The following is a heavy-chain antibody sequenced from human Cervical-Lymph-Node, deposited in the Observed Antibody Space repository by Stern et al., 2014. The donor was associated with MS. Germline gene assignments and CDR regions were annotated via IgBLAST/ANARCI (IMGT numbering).Heavy chain of an antibody. D-gene: IGHD1-26*01. V-gene: IGHV1-18*01. CDR2: ISAYNGNT. Sequence: VQLEESGAEVEKPGASVKVSCKASGYTFTRYGISWVRQAPGQGLEWMGWISAYNGNTRYAQQFRGRVTLTTDTSTSTAYMELRSLISDDTAVYYCARDGVGNDDAFDIWGQGTLVTVSS. J-gene: IGHJ3*02. CDR1: GYTFTRYG. CDR3: ARDGVGNDDAFDI.